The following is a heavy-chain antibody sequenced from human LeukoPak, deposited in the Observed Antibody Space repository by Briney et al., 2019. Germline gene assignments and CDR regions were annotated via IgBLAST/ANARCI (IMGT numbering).Heavy chain of an antibody. V-gene: IGHV3-53*04. D-gene: IGHD2-2*01. CDR1: GFTVSSNY. CDR3: ARAGGCSSTSCYFGWFDS. CDR2: IYSGGST. Sequence: GGSLRLSCAASGFTVSSNYMSWVRQAPGKRLEWVSVIYSGGSTYYADSVKGQFTISRHNSKNTLYLQMNSLRAEDTAVYYCARAGGCSSTSCYFGWFDSWGQGTLVTVSS. J-gene: IGHJ5*01.